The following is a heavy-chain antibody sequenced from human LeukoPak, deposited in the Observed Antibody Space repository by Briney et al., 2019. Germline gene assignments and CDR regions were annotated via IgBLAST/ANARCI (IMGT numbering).Heavy chain of an antibody. J-gene: IGHJ4*02. CDR3: ARGLEEQWLTTDY. D-gene: IGHD6-19*01. CDR2: ISYDGRNK. CDR1: GFTFSSYA. V-gene: IGHV3-30*04. Sequence: GRSLRLSCAASGFTFSSYAMHWVRQAPGKGLEWVAVISYDGRNKYDADSVKGRFTISRDNSENTLFLQMNSLRADDTAVYYCARGLEEQWLTTDYWGQGTLVTVSS.